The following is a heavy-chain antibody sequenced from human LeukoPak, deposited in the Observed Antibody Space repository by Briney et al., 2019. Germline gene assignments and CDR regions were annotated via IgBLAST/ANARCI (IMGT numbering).Heavy chain of an antibody. J-gene: IGHJ4*02. D-gene: IGHD6-25*01. CDR3: AKVVGSFEY. CDR2: ISGRGDTT. V-gene: IGHV3-23*01. CDR1: GFTFSSYA. Sequence: GGSLRLSCAASGFTFSSYAMSWVRQAPGKGLEWISAISGRGDTTYYADSVKGRFTISRDNSKNTLYLQMSSLLAEDTALYYCAKVVGSFEYWGQGTLVTVSS.